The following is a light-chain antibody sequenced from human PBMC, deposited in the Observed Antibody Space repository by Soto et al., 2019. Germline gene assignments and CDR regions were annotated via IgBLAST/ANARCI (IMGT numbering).Light chain of an antibody. CDR3: QQFNSYPPLLT. J-gene: IGKJ5*01. CDR2: DAS. CDR1: QGISSA. Sequence: AIQLTQSPSSLSASVGDRVTITCRASQGISSALAWYQQKPGKAPKLLIYDASSLESGVPSRFSGSGSGTDFTLTISSLQPEDFATYYCQQFNSYPPLLTFGQGTRLEIK. V-gene: IGKV1-13*02.